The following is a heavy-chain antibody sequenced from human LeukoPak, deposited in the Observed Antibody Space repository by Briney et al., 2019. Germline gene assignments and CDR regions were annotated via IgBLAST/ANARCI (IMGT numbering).Heavy chain of an antibody. CDR1: GYTFTSYD. D-gene: IGHD3-10*01. CDR3: ARVTMVRGVHGYYFDY. J-gene: IGHJ4*02. V-gene: IGHV1-8*01. Sequence: GASVKVSRKASGYTFTSYDINWVRQATGQGLEWMGWMNPNSGNTGYAQKFQGRVTMTRNTSISTAYMELSSLRSEDTAVYYCARVTMVRGVHGYYFDYWGQGTLVTVSS. CDR2: MNPNSGNT.